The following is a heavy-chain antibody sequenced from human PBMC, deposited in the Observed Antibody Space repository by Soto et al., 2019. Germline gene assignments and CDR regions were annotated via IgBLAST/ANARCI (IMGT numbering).Heavy chain of an antibody. J-gene: IGHJ6*02. Sequence: SETLSLTCTVSGGSISSYYWSWIRQPPGQGLEWIGYIYYSGSTNYNPSLKSRVTISVDTSKNQFSLKLSSVTAADTAVYYCARLIAAAGTWYYYGMDVWGQGTTVTVSS. CDR2: IYYSGST. D-gene: IGHD6-13*01. V-gene: IGHV4-59*01. CDR3: ARLIAAAGTWYYYGMDV. CDR1: GGSISSYY.